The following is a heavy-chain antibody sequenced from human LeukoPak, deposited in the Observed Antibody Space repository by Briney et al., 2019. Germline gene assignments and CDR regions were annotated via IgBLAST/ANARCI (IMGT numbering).Heavy chain of an antibody. J-gene: IGHJ4*02. Sequence: SQTLSLTCTVSGGSISSGDYYWSWLRQPPGKGLEWIGYIYYSGSTYYNPSLKSRVTISVDTSKNQFSLKLSSVTAADTAVYYCARGDSSGYYFDYWGQGTLVTVSS. CDR3: ARGDSSGYYFDY. D-gene: IGHD3-22*01. CDR2: IYYSGST. CDR1: GGSISSGDYY. V-gene: IGHV4-30-4*01.